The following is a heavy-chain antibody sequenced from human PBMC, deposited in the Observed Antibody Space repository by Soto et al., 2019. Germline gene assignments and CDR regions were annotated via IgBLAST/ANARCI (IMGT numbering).Heavy chain of an antibody. V-gene: IGHV6-1*01. Sequence: SQTLSLTCAISGDSVSSNSAAWNWIRQSPSRGLEWLGRTYYRSKWYNDYAVSVKSRITINPDTSKNQFSLQLNSVTPEDTAVYYCPRDRGVIAAAGNGFYFNEYMHVWGTGTMLTV. J-gene: IGHJ6*03. D-gene: IGHD6-13*01. CDR1: GDSVSSNSAA. CDR3: PRDRGVIAAAGNGFYFNEYMHV. CDR2: TYYRSKWYN.